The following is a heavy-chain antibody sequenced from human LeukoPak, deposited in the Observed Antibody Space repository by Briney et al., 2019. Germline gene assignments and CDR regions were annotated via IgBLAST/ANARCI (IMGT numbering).Heavy chain of an antibody. CDR3: ARRWTGDAFDI. Sequence: SETLSLTCTVSGGSISSYYWSWIRQPPGKGLEWIGYIYYSGSTNYNPSLKSRVTISVDTSKNQFSLKLGSVTAADTAVYYCARRWTGDAFDIWGQGTMGTVSS. CDR2: IYYSGST. D-gene: IGHD3/OR15-3a*01. J-gene: IGHJ3*02. V-gene: IGHV4-59*01. CDR1: GGSISSYY.